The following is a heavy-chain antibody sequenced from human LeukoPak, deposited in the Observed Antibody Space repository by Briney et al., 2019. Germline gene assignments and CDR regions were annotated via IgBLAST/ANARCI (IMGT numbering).Heavy chain of an antibody. CDR1: GFTVSSNY. D-gene: IGHD1-26*01. V-gene: IGHV3-53*01. CDR2: IYSGGST. CDR3: ARADVWSGSCYGFFDY. J-gene: IGHJ4*02. Sequence: GGSLRLSCAASGFTVSSNYMSWVRQAPGKGLEWVSVIYSGGSTYYADSVKGRFTISRDNSKNTLYLQMNSLRAEDTAVYYCARADVWSGSCYGFFDYWGQGTLVTVSS.